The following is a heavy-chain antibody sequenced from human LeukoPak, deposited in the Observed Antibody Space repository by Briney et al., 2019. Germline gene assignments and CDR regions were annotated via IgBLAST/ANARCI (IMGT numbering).Heavy chain of an antibody. D-gene: IGHD6-13*01. J-gene: IGHJ4*02. V-gene: IGHV3-7*02. Sequence: GGSLRLSCAASGFTFSRYWMSWVRQAPGKGLERVASIKQDGNEKYYVDSVKGRFTISRDNAKNSLFLQMNSLRAEDTAVYYCAKTGYSSSWYWDWGQGTLVTVSS. CDR1: GFTFSRYW. CDR2: IKQDGNEK. CDR3: AKTGYSSSWYWD.